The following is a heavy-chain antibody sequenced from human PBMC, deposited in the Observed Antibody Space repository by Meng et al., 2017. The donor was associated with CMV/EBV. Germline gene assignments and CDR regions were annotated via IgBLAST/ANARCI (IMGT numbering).Heavy chain of an antibody. Sequence: QGQLVQVGAVVKKPGASVKVSCKASGYTFTGYYMHWVRQAPGKGLEWMGWINPNSGGTNYAQKFQGRVTMTRDTSISTAYMELSRLRSDDTAVYYCAREFNYYYYMDVWGKGTTVTVSS. CDR3: AREFNYYYYMDV. J-gene: IGHJ6*03. CDR1: GYTFTGYY. CDR2: INPNSGGT. V-gene: IGHV1-2*02.